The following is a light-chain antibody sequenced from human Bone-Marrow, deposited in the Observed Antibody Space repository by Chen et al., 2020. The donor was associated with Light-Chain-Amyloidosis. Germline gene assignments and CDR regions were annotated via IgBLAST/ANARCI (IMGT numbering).Light chain of an antibody. J-gene: IGLJ1*01. CDR1: SSDVGGYNY. CDR2: EVS. CDR3: SSYTITNTLV. Sequence: QSALTQPPSASGSPGQSVTISCTGTSSDVGGYNYVSWYQQHPGKAPKLMIYEVSKRPSWVPDRFSGSKSDNTASLTISGLQTEDEADYFCSSYTITNTLVFGSGTRVTVL. V-gene: IGLV2-8*01.